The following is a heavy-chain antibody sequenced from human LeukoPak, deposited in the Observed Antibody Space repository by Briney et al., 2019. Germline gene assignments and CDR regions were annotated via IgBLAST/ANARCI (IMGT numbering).Heavy chain of an antibody. D-gene: IGHD3-3*01. J-gene: IGHJ3*02. CDR3: GRWGMYYAFWSGNDAFDI. Sequence: SETLSLTCTVSGGSISSSSYYWGWIRQPPGKGLEWIGSIYYSGSTYYNPSLKSRVTISVDTSKNQFSLKLSSVTAADTAVYYCGRWGMYYAFWSGNDAFDIWGQGTMVTVSS. CDR2: IYYSGST. V-gene: IGHV4-39*01. CDR1: GGSISSSSYY.